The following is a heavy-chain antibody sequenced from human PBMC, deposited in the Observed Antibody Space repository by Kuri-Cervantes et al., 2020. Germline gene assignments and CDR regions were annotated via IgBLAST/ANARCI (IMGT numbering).Heavy chain of an antibody. CDR3: ARKGGHELREPYYYGMDV. D-gene: IGHD1-14*01. J-gene: IGHJ6*02. CDR1: GFTFSSYD. V-gene: IGHV3-13*01. Sequence: GESLKISCAASGFTFSSYDMHWVRQATGKGLEWVSAIGTAGDTYYPGSVKGRFTISRENAKNSLYLQMNSLRAGDTAVYYCARKGGHELREPYYYGMDVWGQGTTVTVSS. CDR2: IGTAGDT.